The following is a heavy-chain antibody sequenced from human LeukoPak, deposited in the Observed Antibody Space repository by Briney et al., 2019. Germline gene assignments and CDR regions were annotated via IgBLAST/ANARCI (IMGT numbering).Heavy chain of an antibody. CDR1: GGSISSSSYY. CDR2: IYYSGST. CDR3: ARDGGYVWGSYAY. Sequence: SETLSLTCTVSGGSISSSSYYWGWIRQPPGKGLEWIGSIYYSGSTYYNPSLKSRVTISVDTSKNQFSLKLSSVTAADTAVYYCARDGGYVWGSYAYWGQGTLVTVSS. J-gene: IGHJ4*02. D-gene: IGHD3-16*01. V-gene: IGHV4-39*07.